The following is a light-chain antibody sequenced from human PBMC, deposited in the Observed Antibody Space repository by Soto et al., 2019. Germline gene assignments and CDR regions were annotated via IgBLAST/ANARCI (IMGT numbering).Light chain of an antibody. CDR2: EVT. J-gene: IGLJ1*01. Sequence: QSVLTHPASVSGSPGQSITISCTGTSGDIGSYNRVSWYQQHPGKAPNLIIYEVTDRPSGVSNRFSGSKSGNTASLTTSGLQAEDEAEYYCSSYTNINTRACVFGTGRKVTGL. CDR1: SGDIGSYNR. CDR3: SSYTNINTRACV. V-gene: IGLV2-14*01.